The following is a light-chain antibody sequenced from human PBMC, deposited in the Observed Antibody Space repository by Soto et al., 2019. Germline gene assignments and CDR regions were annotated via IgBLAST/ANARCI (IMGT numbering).Light chain of an antibody. Sequence: EIVVTQSQATLSVSPGERATLSCRASQSVSTNVAWYQQKPGQAPRLLIYGPSTRASGVPARFSGSGSGREFTLTISSLQSEDFAVYFCHQYDDWPPAFGQGTKVDIK. CDR2: GPS. CDR3: HQYDDWPPA. V-gene: IGKV3-15*01. J-gene: IGKJ1*01. CDR1: QSVSTN.